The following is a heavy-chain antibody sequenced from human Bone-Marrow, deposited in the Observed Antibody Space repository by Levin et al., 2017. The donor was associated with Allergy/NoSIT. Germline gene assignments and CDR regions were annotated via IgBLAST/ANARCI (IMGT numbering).Heavy chain of an antibody. J-gene: IGHJ4*02. V-gene: IGHV3-30*18. CDR2: ISYDGSNK. CDR3: AKDQAGYSYGRVDY. D-gene: IGHD5-18*01. CDR1: GFTFSSYG. Sequence: SCAASGFTFSSYGMHWVRQAPGKGLEWVAVISYDGSNKYYADSVKGRFTISRDNSKNTLYLQMNSLRAEDTAVYYCAKDQAGYSYGRVDYWGQGTLVTVSS.